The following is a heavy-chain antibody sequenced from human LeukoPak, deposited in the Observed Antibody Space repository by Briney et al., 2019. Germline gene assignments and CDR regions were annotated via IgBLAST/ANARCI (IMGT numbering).Heavy chain of an antibody. CDR1: GYTYTGYY. J-gene: IGHJ6*02. CDR2: MNPNNGGT. D-gene: IGHD6-13*01. CDR3: ARDRGIAAAGFYYYYYGMDV. V-gene: IGHV1-2*02. Sequence: ASVKDSCKPSGYTYTGYYMHWVREAPGQGLEWMGGMNPNNGGTNYAQKFQGRVTMTRDKSIRTAYMELSRLRSDDTHVYYCARDRGIAAAGFYYYYYGMDVWGQGTTVTVSS.